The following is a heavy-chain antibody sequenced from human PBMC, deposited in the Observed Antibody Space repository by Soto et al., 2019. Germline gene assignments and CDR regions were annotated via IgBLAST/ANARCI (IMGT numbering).Heavy chain of an antibody. J-gene: IGHJ4*02. CDR3: ARGASGSSSWYFDY. CDR2: IWYDGSNK. CDR1: GFTFSSYG. V-gene: IGHV3-33*01. D-gene: IGHD6-13*01. Sequence: GGSLRLSCAASGFTFSSYGMHWVRQAPGKGLEWVAVIWYDGSNKYYADSVKGRFTISRDNSKNTLYLQMNSLRAEDTAVYYCARGASGSSSWYFDYWGQGTLVTVSS.